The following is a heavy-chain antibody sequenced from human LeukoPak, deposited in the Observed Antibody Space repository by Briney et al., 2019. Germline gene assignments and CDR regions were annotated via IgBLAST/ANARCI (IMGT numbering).Heavy chain of an antibody. V-gene: IGHV4-30-4*08. Sequence: PSETLSLTCTVSGGSISSGDYYWSWIRQPPGKGLEWIGYIYYSGSTYYNPSLKSRVTISVDTSKNQFSLKLSSVTAADTAVYYCAKDLTFYDPLVATWFDPWGQGTLVTVSS. J-gene: IGHJ5*02. CDR3: AKDLTFYDPLVATWFDP. D-gene: IGHD2/OR15-2a*01. CDR2: IYYSGST. CDR1: GGSISSGDYY.